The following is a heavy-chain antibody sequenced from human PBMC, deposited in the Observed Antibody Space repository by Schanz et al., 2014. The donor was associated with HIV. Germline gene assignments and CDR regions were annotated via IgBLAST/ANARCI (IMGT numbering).Heavy chain of an antibody. CDR3: AREGESSGRAGLFDL. V-gene: IGHV3-30*09. D-gene: IGHD6-19*01. J-gene: IGHJ3*01. CDR2: MSHDGFSK. Sequence: QLQLVESGGGLVKPGGSLRLSCAASGLTFSSSIMHWVRQAPGKGLEWVAGMSHDGFSKYFADSVKGRFAISREDSKNTVHLQMDSLRPEDTAVYYCAREGESSGRAGLFDLWGQGAMVTVSS. CDR1: GLTFSSSI.